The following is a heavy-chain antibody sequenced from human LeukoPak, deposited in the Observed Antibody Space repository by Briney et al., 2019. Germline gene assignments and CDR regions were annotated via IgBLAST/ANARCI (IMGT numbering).Heavy chain of an antibody. V-gene: IGHV4-59*08. J-gene: IGHJ4*02. CDR1: GGSISNYY. D-gene: IGHD2-2*01. CDR2: INYSGST. Sequence: PSETLSLTCTVSGGSISNYYWSWIRQPPGKGLEWIGYINYSGSTTYNPSLKSRVTISMDTSENQFSLKLTSATAADTAVYYCARQAAANSIDYWGQGTVVTVSS. CDR3: ARQAAANSIDY.